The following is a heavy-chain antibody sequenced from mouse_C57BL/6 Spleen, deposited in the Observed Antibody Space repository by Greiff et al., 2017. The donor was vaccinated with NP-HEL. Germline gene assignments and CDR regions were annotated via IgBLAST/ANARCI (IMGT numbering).Heavy chain of an antibody. CDR3: ARHGYDAMDY. J-gene: IGHJ4*01. Sequence: EVQLQESGGGLVKPGGSLKLSCAASGFTFSDYGMHWVRQAPEKGLEWVAYISSGSSTIYYADTVKGRFTISRDNAKNTLFLQMTSLRSEDTAMYYCARHGYDAMDYWGQGTSVTVSS. CDR1: GFTFSDYG. CDR2: ISSGSSTI. V-gene: IGHV5-17*01.